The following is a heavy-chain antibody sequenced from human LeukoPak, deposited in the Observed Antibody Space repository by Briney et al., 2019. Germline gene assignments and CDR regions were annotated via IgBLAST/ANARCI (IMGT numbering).Heavy chain of an antibody. D-gene: IGHD6-19*01. CDR2: IYTSGST. J-gene: IGHJ4*02. CDR1: GGSISSCY. CDR3: ARDRRAVAGTYYFDY. Sequence: PSETLSLTCTVSGGSISSCYWSWIRQPAGKGLEWIGRIYTSGSTNYNLSLKSRVTMSVDTSKNQFSLKLSSVTAADTAVYYCARDRRAVAGTYYFDYWGQGTLVTVSS. V-gene: IGHV4-4*07.